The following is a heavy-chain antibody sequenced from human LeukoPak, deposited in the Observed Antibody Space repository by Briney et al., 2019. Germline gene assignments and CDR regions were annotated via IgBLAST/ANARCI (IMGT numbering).Heavy chain of an antibody. CDR3: ARLTTTRWYSYFDF. CDR2: IKPSEGST. D-gene: IGHD1-26*01. CDR1: GYTFSTFQ. Sequence: GASVKVSCKASGYTFSTFQMHWVRQAPGQGLEWMGFIKPSEGSTVYARQFQGRLTMTRDTSTNTVFVELSSLTSEDTAVYYCARLTTTRWYSYFDFWGQGTLVTVSS. J-gene: IGHJ4*02. V-gene: IGHV1-46*01.